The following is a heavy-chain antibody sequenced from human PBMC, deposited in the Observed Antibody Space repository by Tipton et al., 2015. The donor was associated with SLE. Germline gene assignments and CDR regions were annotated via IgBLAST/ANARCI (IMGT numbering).Heavy chain of an antibody. V-gene: IGHV5-51*07. CDR2: IYPGDSDT. CDR1: GYSFTSYW. Sequence: QSGPEVKKPGESLRISCKGSGYSFTSYWIGWVHQMPGKGLEWMGIIYPGDSDTRYSPSFQGQVTISADKSISTAYLQWSSLKASDTAMYYCARRPEGESHAFDIWGQGTMVTVSS. D-gene: IGHD3-10*01. CDR3: ARRPEGESHAFDI. J-gene: IGHJ3*02.